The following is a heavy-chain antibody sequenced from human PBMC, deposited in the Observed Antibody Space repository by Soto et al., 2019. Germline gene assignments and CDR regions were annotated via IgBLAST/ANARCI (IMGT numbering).Heavy chain of an antibody. CDR3: AKFPEYSGYDGTYFDY. CDR1: GFSFNNYA. Sequence: PGGSLRLSCAASGFSFNNYAMTWVRQAPGKGLEWVSTISGGGGDTYYADSVKGRFTVSRDNSKNTLYLQMNSLRADDTAVYFCAKFPEYSGYDGTYFDYWGQGTLVTVSS. V-gene: IGHV3-23*01. D-gene: IGHD5-12*01. CDR2: ISGGGGDT. J-gene: IGHJ4*02.